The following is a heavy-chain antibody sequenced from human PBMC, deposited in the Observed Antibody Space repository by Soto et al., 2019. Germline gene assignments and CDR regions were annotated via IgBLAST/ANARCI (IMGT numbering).Heavy chain of an antibody. V-gene: IGHV3-23*01. Sequence: GGSLRLSCAASGFTFSSYAMSWVRQAPGKGLEWVSAISGSGGSTYYADSVKGRFTISRDNSKNTLYLQMNSLRAEDTAVYYCAKDRYSSSWPRGYYYYGMDVWGQGTTVTVSS. D-gene: IGHD6-13*01. CDR1: GFTFSSYA. J-gene: IGHJ6*02. CDR3: AKDRYSSSWPRGYYYYGMDV. CDR2: ISGSGGST.